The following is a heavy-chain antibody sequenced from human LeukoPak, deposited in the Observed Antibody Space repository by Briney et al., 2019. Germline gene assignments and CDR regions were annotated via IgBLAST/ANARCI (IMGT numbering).Heavy chain of an antibody. CDR1: GFIFSIYC. CDR2: ISFSSTTI. D-gene: IGHD6-6*01. V-gene: IGHV3-48*04. J-gene: IGHJ5*02. Sequence: GGSLRLSCAASGFIFSIYCMNWVRQAPGKGLEWVSYISFSSTTIYYADSVKGRFTISRDNAKNSLYLQVNSLSAEDTAVYFCARGTEYSSSPEWFDPWGQGTLVTVSS. CDR3: ARGTEYSSSPEWFDP.